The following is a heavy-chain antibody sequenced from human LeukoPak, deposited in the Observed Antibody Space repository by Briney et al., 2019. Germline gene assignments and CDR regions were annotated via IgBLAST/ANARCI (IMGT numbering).Heavy chain of an antibody. J-gene: IGHJ3*02. CDR1: GGSISSYY. CDR3: ARKDGYYYVDAFDI. CDR2: IYYSGST. D-gene: IGHD3-22*01. Sequence: PSETLSLTCTVSGGSISSYYWSWIRQPPGKGLEWIGYIYYSGSTYYNPSLKSRVTISVDTSKNQFSLKLSSVTAADTAVYYCARKDGYYYVDAFDIWGQGTMVTVSS. V-gene: IGHV4-59*01.